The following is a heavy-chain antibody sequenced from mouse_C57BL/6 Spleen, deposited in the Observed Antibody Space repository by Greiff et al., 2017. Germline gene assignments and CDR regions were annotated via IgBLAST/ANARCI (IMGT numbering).Heavy chain of an antibody. J-gene: IGHJ2*01. V-gene: IGHV1-15*01. D-gene: IGHD1-1*01. CDR2: IDPVTGGT. CDR3: TRRGTTVVEDY. Sequence: QVQLQQSGAELVRPGASVTLSCKASGYTFTDYEMHWVKQTPVHGLEWIGAIDPVTGGTSYNQKFKGKAILTADKSSSTAYMELRSLTSEDSAVYYCTRRGTTVVEDYWGQGTTLTVSS. CDR1: GYTFTDYE.